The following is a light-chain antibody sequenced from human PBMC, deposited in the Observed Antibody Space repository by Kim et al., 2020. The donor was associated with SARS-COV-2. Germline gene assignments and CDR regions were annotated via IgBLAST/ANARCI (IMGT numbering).Light chain of an antibody. Sequence: EIVVTQSPVTLSVSPGERATLSCRASQGISTYLAWYQQKPGQAPRLLISGTSTRATGIPARFSGGGSGTEFTLTISSLQSEDLALYYCQQYHNWPPTFGRGTKVEIK. CDR3: QQYHNWPPT. J-gene: IGKJ4*02. CDR1: QGISTY. V-gene: IGKV3D-15*01. CDR2: GTS.